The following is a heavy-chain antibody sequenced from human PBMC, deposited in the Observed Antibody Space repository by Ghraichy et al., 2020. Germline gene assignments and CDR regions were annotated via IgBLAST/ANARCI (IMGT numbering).Heavy chain of an antibody. CDR1: GFTFSDYY. J-gene: IGHJ1*01. V-gene: IGHV3-23*01. CDR3: ATMGTLTKNFQH. D-gene: IGHD1-14*01. Sequence: GGSLRLSCVASGFTFSDYYMSWFRQTPGKGLEWVSAITGSGTMTFYAESVKGRFTISRDNAKDTVYLEMNSLGAEDTALYYCATMGTLTKNFQHWGQGTLVSI. CDR2: ITGSGTMT.